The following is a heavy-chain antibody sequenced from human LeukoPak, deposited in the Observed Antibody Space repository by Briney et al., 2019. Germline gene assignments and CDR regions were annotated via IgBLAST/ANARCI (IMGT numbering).Heavy chain of an antibody. V-gene: IGHV4-30-4*08. CDR1: GGSISSGDYY. Sequence: PSETLSLTCTVSGGSISSGDYYWSWIRQPPGKGLEWIGYIYYSGSTYYNPSLKSRVTISVDTSKNQISLKLSSVTAADTAVYYCARDAWVASRAGGYVIWGQGTLVTVSS. J-gene: IGHJ4*02. CDR3: ARDAWVASRAGGYVI. CDR2: IYYSGST. D-gene: IGHD5-12*01.